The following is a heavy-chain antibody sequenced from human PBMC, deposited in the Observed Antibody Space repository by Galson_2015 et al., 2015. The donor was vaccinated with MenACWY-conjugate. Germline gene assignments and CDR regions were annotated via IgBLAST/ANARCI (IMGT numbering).Heavy chain of an antibody. CDR3: TRDRDVGGSRWWFDP. V-gene: IGHV3-15*01. J-gene: IGHJ5*02. D-gene: IGHD2-15*01. CDR2: IKCRTGGGTT. CDR1: GLTFSNVW. Sequence: SLRLSCATSGLTFSNVWMSWVRQAPGKGLERVARIKCRTGGGTTDYATPVKGRFTILRDDSAKTLYLQMNRLKIEDTAMYFCTRDRDVGGSRWWFDPWGQGTLVTVSS.